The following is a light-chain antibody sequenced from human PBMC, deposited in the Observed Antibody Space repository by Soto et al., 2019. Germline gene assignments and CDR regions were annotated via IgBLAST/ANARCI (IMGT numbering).Light chain of an antibody. CDR3: QHYVCMWT. Sequence: DIQMTQSPSTLSASVGDRVTITCRASQSISNRLAWYQQKPGKAPKVLIYDASSLESGVPSRFSGSGSGTEFILTISSLQPDDFASYCCQHYVCMWTFGQGTKVEMK. V-gene: IGKV1-5*01. J-gene: IGKJ1*01. CDR1: QSISNR. CDR2: DAS.